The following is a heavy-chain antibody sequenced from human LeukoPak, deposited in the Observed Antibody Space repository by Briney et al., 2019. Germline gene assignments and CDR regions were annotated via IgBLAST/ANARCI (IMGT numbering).Heavy chain of an antibody. V-gene: IGHV4-39*01. D-gene: IGHD3-22*01. J-gene: IGHJ4*02. CDR1: GGSISSSSYY. Sequence: SETLSLTCTVSGGSISSSSYYWGWIRQPPGKGLEWIGSIYYSGSTYYNPSLKSRVTISVDTSKNQFSLKLSSVTAADTAVYYCARHVRPPTSYYYDSSGYTYFGYWGQGTLVTVSS. CDR2: IYYSGST. CDR3: ARHVRPPTSYYYDSSGYTYFGY.